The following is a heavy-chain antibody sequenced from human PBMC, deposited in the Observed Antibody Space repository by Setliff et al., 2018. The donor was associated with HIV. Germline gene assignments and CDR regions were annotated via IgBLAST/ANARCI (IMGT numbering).Heavy chain of an antibody. CDR2: INPGGGST. CDR3: ARSDYYDSSGYSWFDP. D-gene: IGHD3-22*01. Sequence: ASVKVSCKASGYTFTSYYMHWVRQAPGQGLEWMGIINPGGGSTSYAQKFQGRVTITADKSTSTAYMELSSLRSEDTAMYYCARSDYYDSSGYSWFDPWGQGTLVTVSS. CDR1: GYTFTSYY. J-gene: IGHJ5*02. V-gene: IGHV1-46*01.